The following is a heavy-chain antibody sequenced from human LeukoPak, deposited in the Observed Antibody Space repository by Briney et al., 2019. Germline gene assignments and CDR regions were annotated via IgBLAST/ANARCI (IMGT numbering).Heavy chain of an antibody. Sequence: GGSLRLSCAASGFTLSSYAMSWVRQAPEKGLEWVSAISGSGGSTYYADSVKGRFTISRDNSKNTLYLQMNSLRAEDTAVYYCAKGMTIQLAKYYFDYWGQGTLVTVSS. D-gene: IGHD4/OR15-4a*01. CDR3: AKGMTIQLAKYYFDY. V-gene: IGHV3-23*01. CDR1: GFTLSSYA. J-gene: IGHJ4*02. CDR2: ISGSGGST.